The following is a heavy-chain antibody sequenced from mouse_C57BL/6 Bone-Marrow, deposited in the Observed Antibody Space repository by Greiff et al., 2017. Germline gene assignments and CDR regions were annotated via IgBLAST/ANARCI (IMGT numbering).Heavy chain of an antibody. Sequence: QVQLQQSGAELARPGASVKMSCKASGYTFTSYTMHWVKQRPGQGLEWIGYINPSSGDTKYNQKFKDKATLTADKSSSTAYMQMSSLTSEDSAVYYSLRGCFDDWGTGTTVTVSS. J-gene: IGHJ1*03. D-gene: IGHD1-1*01. V-gene: IGHV1-4*01. CDR1: GYTFTSYT. CDR3: LRGCFDD. CDR2: INPSSGDT.